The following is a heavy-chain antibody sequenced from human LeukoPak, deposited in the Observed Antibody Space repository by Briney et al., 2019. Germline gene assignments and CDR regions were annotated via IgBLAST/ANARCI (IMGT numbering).Heavy chain of an antibody. J-gene: IGHJ4*02. Sequence: ASVEVSCKASGYTFTGYYMHWVRQAPGQGLEWMGWINPNSGSTNYAQKFQGRVTMTRDTSISTAYMELSRLRSDDTAVYYCARGDLTGYQYWGQGTLVTVSS. V-gene: IGHV1-2*02. CDR3: ARGDLTGYQY. CDR1: GYTFTGYY. D-gene: IGHD3-9*01. CDR2: INPNSGST.